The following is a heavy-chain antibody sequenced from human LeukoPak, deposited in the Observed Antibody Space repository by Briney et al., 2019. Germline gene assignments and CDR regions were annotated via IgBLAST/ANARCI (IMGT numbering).Heavy chain of an antibody. J-gene: IGHJ6*02. CDR2: IYYSGST. CDR3: ARGGPTVTTYGMDV. Sequence: SETLSLTCTVSGGSISSYYWSWIRQPPGKGLEWIGYIYYSGSTNYNPSLKSRVTISVDTSKNQFSLKLSSVTAADTAVYYCARGGPTVTTYGMDVWGQGTTVTVSS. D-gene: IGHD4-17*01. CDR1: GGSISSYY. V-gene: IGHV4-59*01.